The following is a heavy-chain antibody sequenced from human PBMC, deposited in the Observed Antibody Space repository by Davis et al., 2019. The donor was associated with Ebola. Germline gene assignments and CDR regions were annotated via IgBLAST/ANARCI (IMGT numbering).Heavy chain of an antibody. CDR3: AIPIGPNGGGP. J-gene: IGHJ5*02. CDR1: GYSFTSYW. V-gene: IGHV5-51*01. CDR2: IYPGDSDT. D-gene: IGHD2-8*01. Sequence: ESLKISCKCSGYSFTSYWIGCLRQMPGKGLDWMGIIYPGDSDTRYSPSFQGQVTISADKSISTAYLQWSSLKASDTAMYYCAIPIGPNGGGPWGQGTLVTVSS.